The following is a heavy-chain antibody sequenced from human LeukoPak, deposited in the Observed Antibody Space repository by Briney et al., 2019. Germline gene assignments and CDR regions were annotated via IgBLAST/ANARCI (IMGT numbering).Heavy chain of an antibody. CDR3: ARELITFGGVIVGNYFDY. Sequence: SETLSLTCTVSGGSFSSYYWSWIRQPPGKGLEWIGCIYYSGSTNYNPSLKSRVTISVDTSKNQFSLKLSSVTAADTAVYYCARELITFGGVIVGNYFDYWGQGTLVTVSS. CDR1: GGSFSSYY. V-gene: IGHV4-59*01. J-gene: IGHJ4*02. CDR2: IYYSGST. D-gene: IGHD3-16*02.